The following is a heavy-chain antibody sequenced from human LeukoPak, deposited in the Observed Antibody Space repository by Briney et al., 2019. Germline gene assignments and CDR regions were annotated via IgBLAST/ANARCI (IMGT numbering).Heavy chain of an antibody. V-gene: IGHV3-23*01. J-gene: IGHJ4*02. CDR3: AKELESITIFGVVTPIDY. CDR1: GFTVSSNY. Sequence: GGSLRLSCAASGFTVSSNYMSWVRQAPGKGLEWVSAISGSGGSTYYADSVKGRFTISRDNSKNTLYLQMNSLRAEDTAVYYCAKELESITIFGVVTPIDYWGQGTLVTVSS. CDR2: ISGSGGST. D-gene: IGHD3-3*01.